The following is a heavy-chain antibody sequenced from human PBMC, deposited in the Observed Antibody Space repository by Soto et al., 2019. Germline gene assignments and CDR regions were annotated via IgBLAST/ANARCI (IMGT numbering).Heavy chain of an antibody. J-gene: IGHJ6*03. CDR2: ISGSGGST. D-gene: IGHD3-10*01. CDR1: GFTFSSYA. CDR3: AKDMSVRGVHYYYYMDG. Sequence: PGGSLRLSCAASGFTFSSYAMSWVRQAPGKGLEWVSAISGSGGSTYYADSVKGRFTISRDNSKNTLYLQMNSLRAEDTAVYYCAKDMSVRGVHYYYYMDGRGKGTTVTGSS. V-gene: IGHV3-23*01.